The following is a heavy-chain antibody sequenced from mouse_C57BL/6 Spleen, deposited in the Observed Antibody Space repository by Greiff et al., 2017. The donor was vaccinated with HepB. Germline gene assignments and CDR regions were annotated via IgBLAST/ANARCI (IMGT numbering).Heavy chain of an antibody. CDR1: GYTFTSYW. Sequence: QVQLQQPGAELVRPGSSVKLSCKASGYTFTSYWMDWVKQRPGQGLEWIGNIYPSDSETHYNQKFKDKATLTVDKSSSTAYMQLSSLTSEDSAVYYWARPAQALYYFDYWGQGTTLTVSS. V-gene: IGHV1-61*01. CDR3: ARPAQALYYFDY. D-gene: IGHD3-2*02. CDR2: IYPSDSET. J-gene: IGHJ2*01.